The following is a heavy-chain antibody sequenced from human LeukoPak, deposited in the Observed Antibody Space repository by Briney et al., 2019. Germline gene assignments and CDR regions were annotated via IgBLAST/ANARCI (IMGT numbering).Heavy chain of an antibody. CDR2: ISGGST. V-gene: IGHV3-38-3*01. J-gene: IGHJ5*01. CDR1: GFTVSSNE. Sequence: PGGSLRLSCAASGFTVSSNEMSWVRQAPGKGLEWVSSISGGSTYYADSRKGRFTISRDNSKNTLHLQMNSLRAEDTALYYCARIGHDLYQTFDSWGHGTLITVSS. D-gene: IGHD2-2*01. CDR3: ARIGHDLYQTFDS.